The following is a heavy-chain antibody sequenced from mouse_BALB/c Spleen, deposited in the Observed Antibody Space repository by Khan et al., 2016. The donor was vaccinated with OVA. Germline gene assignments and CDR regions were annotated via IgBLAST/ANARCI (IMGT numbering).Heavy chain of an antibody. CDR1: GFTFSNYG. V-gene: IGHV5-6-5*01. CDR2: ISSGDTT. CDR3: ARDYWSAY. Sequence: EVELVESGGGLVKPGGSLKLSCAASGFTFSNYGVSWVHQTPEKRLEWVASISSGDTTYYPDSVKGRFTISRDNARNILYLQMSSLRSEDTAMYYCARDYWSAYWGQGTLVTVSA. J-gene: IGHJ3*01.